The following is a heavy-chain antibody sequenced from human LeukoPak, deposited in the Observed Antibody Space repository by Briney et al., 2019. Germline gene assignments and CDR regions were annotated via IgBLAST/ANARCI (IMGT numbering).Heavy chain of an antibody. CDR2: ISYDGSNK. V-gene: IGHV3-30*18. CDR1: GFTFSSYG. CDR3: AKGPSRRALSSGWEDY. Sequence: GGSLRLSCAASGFTFSSYGMHWVRQAPGKGLEWVAVISYDGSNKYYADSVKGRFTISRDNSKNTLYLQMNSLRAEDTAVYYCAKGPSRRALSSGWEDYWGQGTLVTVSS. D-gene: IGHD6-25*01. J-gene: IGHJ4*02.